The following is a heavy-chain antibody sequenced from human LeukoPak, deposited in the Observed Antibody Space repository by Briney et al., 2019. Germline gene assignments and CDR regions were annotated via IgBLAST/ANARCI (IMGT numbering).Heavy chain of an antibody. J-gene: IGHJ2*01. D-gene: IGHD5-12*01. CDR3: ARGTGVATIRPWYFDL. CDR2: IYYSGST. V-gene: IGHV4-59*01. Sequence: SETLSLTCTVSGGSISSYYWSWLRQPPGKGLEWIGYIYYSGSTNYNPSLKSRVTISVDTSKNQFSLKLSSVTAADTAVYYCARGTGVATIRPWYFDLWGRGTLVTVSS. CDR1: GGSISSYY.